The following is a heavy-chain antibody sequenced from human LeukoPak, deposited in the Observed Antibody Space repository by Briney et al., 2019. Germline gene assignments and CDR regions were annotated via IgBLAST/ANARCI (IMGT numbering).Heavy chain of an antibody. D-gene: IGHD2-21*01. V-gene: IGHV1-8*01. CDR3: ATGVADYYYYYMDV. Sequence: ASVKVSCKASGYTFTSYDINWVRQATGQGLEWMGWMNPNSGNTGYAQKFQGRVTMTRNTSISTAYMELSSLRSEDTAVYYCATGVADYYYYYMDVWGKGTTVTVSS. CDR2: MNPNSGNT. CDR1: GYTFTSYD. J-gene: IGHJ6*03.